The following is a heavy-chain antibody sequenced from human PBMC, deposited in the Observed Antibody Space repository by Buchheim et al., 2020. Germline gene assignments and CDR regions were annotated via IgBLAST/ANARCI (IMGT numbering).Heavy chain of an antibody. CDR3: AKNLLTHYDSSGYYQYYFDY. J-gene: IGHJ4*02. D-gene: IGHD3-22*01. V-gene: IGHV3-23*01. CDR1: GFTFSSYA. Sequence: EVQLLESGGGLVQPGGSLRLSCAASGFTFSSYAMSWVRQAPGKGLEWVSAISGSGGSTYYADSGKGRFTISRDNSKNTLYLQMNSLRAEDTAVYYCAKNLLTHYDSSGYYQYYFDYWGQGTL. CDR2: ISGSGGST.